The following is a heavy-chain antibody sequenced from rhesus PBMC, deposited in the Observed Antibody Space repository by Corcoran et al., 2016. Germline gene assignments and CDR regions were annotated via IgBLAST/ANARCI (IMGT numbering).Heavy chain of an antibody. Sequence: QVQLQESGPGLVKPSETLSLTCAVSGYSISSGYGWSWIRQPPGKGLEWIGDIGGSSGSTNYNPSLKSRVTISKDTSKNQFSLKLSSVTAADTAVYYCARVWYYWYFDLWGPGTPITISS. CDR3: ARVWYYWYFDL. J-gene: IGHJ2*01. CDR2: IGGSSGST. V-gene: IGHV4-127*01. CDR1: GYSISSGYG. D-gene: IGHD2-21*01.